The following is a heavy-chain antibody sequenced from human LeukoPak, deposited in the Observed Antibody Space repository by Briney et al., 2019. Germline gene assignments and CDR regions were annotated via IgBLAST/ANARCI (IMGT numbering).Heavy chain of an antibody. CDR1: GYSISSGYY. CDR2: IHHSGNS. CDR3: ARVKYYSSGYYIGEFYFDY. D-gene: IGHD3-22*01. V-gene: IGHV4-38-2*01. J-gene: IGHJ4*02. Sequence: SETLSLTCAVSGYSISSGYYWGWTRQPPGEGLEWIGSIHHSGNSYYNPSLKSRVTISLDTSKNQFSLKLSSVTAADTAFYYCARVKYYSSGYYIGEFYFDYWGQGTLVTVSS.